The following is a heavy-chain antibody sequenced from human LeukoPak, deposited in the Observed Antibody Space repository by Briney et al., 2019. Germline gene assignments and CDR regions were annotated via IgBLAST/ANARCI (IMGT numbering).Heavy chain of an antibody. V-gene: IGHV1-18*04. J-gene: IGHJ4*02. CDR3: ARGQGAYSGYAY. Sequence: ASVKVSCKASGYTFTGYYMHWVRQAPGQGLEWMGWISAYNGNTNYAQKLQGRVTMTTDTSTSTAYMELRSLRSDDTAVYYCARGQGAYSGYAYWGQGTLVTVSS. D-gene: IGHD5-12*01. CDR1: GYTFTGYY. CDR2: ISAYNGNT.